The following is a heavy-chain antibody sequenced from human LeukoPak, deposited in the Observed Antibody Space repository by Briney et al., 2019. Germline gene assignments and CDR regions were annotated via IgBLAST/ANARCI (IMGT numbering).Heavy chain of an antibody. Sequence: GESLKISCRDSGYSFTNYWIGWVRQVPGKGLEWMGIIYPGDSDTRYSPSFQGQVTISADKSTSTAYLQWSSLKASDTAMYYCARLVRATVTTGYFDYWGQGTLVTVSS. CDR2: IYPGDSDT. CDR3: ARLVRATVTTGYFDY. CDR1: GYSFTNYW. V-gene: IGHV5-51*01. J-gene: IGHJ4*02. D-gene: IGHD4-17*01.